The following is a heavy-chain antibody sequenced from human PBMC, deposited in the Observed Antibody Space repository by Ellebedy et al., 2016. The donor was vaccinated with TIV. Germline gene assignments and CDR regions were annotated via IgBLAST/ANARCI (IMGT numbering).Heavy chain of an antibody. Sequence: GESLKISCVASGFTFSGYAMSWVRQAPGKGLEWVSGINNGGRTTSYADSVKGRFTISRDNSRSTLYLQMNSLRAEYSAVYYCAKDMVLGDGKWYIDVWGQGTTVTVSS. J-gene: IGHJ6*03. CDR3: AKDMVLGDGKWYIDV. V-gene: IGHV3-23*01. D-gene: IGHD2-8*01. CDR2: INNGGRTT. CDR1: GFTFSGYA.